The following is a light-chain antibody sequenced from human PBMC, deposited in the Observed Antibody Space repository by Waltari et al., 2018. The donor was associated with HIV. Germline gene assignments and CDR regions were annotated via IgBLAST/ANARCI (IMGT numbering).Light chain of an antibody. J-gene: IGLJ3*02. CDR3: QSADSNSNWV. CDR2: KDT. V-gene: IGLV3-25*03. CDR1: GLPGRY. Sequence: SLALTHPPPVSVSPGQPARIPCSAHGLPGRYASWYQHKPGQAPVLVIYKDTERPSGIPKRFSGSSSGTIVMLTITGVQAEDEADYYCQSADSNSNWVFGGGTKLTVL.